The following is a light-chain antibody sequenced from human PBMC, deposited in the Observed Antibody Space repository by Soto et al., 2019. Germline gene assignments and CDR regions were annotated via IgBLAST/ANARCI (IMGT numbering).Light chain of an antibody. CDR2: GAS. V-gene: IGKV3-15*01. CDR3: QQYNNWPHT. Sequence: EIVMTQFPATLSLSPGERATLSCRASQSVSTDLAWYRQTPGQAPRLLVYGASATATGMPARFSGSGSGTEFTLTISSLHSEDFAMYYCQQYNNWPHTFGQGTRLEIK. J-gene: IGKJ5*01. CDR1: QSVSTD.